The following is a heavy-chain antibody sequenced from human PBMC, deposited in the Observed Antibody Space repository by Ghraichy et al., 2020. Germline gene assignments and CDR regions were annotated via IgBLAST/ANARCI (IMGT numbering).Heavy chain of an antibody. D-gene: IGHD6-13*01. CDR2: INHSGST. Sequence: SETLSLTCAVYGGSFSGYYWSWIRQPPGKGLEWIGEINHSGSTNYNPSLKSRVTISVDTSKNQFSLKLSSVTAADTAVYYCARVREYSSSWYEYYYGMDVWGQGTTVTVSS. CDR1: GGSFSGYY. J-gene: IGHJ6*02. V-gene: IGHV4-34*01. CDR3: ARVREYSSSWYEYYYGMDV.